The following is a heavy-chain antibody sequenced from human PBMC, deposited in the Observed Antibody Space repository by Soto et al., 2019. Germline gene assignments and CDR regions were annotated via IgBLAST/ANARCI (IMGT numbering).Heavy chain of an antibody. D-gene: IGHD3-9*01. CDR2: IGDRGQSV. CDR1: GFTFSSYA. CDR3: XAPIGPGGLVRDISFDI. Sequence: GGSLRLSCAASGFTFSSYAMSWIRRAPGKGLEWVSSIGDRGQSVYFADSVKGRFTISRDNSKNTLYLQMNSLRADDTAVYYCXAPIGPGGLVRDISFDIWGQGTTVTVSS. J-gene: IGHJ3*02. V-gene: IGHV3-23*01.